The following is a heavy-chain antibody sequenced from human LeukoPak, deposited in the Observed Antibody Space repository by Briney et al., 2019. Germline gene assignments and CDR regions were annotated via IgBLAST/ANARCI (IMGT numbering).Heavy chain of an antibody. D-gene: IGHD3-9*01. CDR3: ARDFEGTGFDP. V-gene: IGHV4-59*01. Sequence: SETLSLTCTVSGGSISSYYWSWIRQPPGKGLEWIGYIYYSGSTNYNPSLKSRVTISVGTSKNQFSLKLSSVTAADTAVYCCARDFEGTGFDPWGQGTLVTVSS. CDR1: GGSISSYY. CDR2: IYYSGST. J-gene: IGHJ5*02.